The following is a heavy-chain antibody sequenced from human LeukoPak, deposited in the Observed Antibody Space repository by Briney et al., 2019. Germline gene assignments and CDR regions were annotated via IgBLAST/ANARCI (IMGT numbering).Heavy chain of an antibody. CDR3: ARGLLDYASGEYYFYALDV. CDR1: GYTFTGYY. J-gene: IGHJ6*02. V-gene: IGHV1-2*06. CDR2: INPNSGGT. Sequence: ASVKVSCKASGYTFTGYYMHWVRQAPGQGLEWMGRINPNSGGTGYAQKFQGRLTMTRDTSINTGYMQLSSLKSDDTAVYYCARGLLDYASGEYYFYALDVWGQGTTVTVSS. D-gene: IGHD3-10*01.